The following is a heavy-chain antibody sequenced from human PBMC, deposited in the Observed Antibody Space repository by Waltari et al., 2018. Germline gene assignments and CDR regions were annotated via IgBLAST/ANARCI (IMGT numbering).Heavy chain of an antibody. CDR2: INSDGSST. J-gene: IGHJ6*02. D-gene: IGHD6-13*01. Sequence: EVQLVESGGGLVQPEGSLRLSCAASGFTFSSHWMPCVRQAPGKGLVWVSRINSDGSSTSYADSVKGRFTISRDNAKNTLYLQMNRLRAEDTAVYYCARDLEQQQPFPYGMDVWGQGTTVTVSS. CDR1: GFTFSSHW. V-gene: IGHV3-74*01. CDR3: ARDLEQQQPFPYGMDV.